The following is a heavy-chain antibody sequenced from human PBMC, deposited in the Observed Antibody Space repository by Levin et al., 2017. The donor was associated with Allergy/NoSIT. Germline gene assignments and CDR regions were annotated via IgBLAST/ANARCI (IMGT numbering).Heavy chain of an antibody. CDR2: IFPSDSDT. J-gene: IGHJ4*02. CDR3: ARRDSDGSNSFDH. D-gene: IGHD2-21*01. V-gene: IGHV5-51*01. Sequence: GASVKVSCQASGYSFTSFWFGRVRQRPGKGLEWMGLIFPSDSDTRVSPSFQGQIIMSVDKSISTAYLQWSSLKASHTGMYYCARRDSDGSNSFDHWGQGTLVTVSP. CDR1: GYSFTSFW.